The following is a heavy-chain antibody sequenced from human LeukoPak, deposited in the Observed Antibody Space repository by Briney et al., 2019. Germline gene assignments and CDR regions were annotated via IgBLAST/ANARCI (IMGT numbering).Heavy chain of an antibody. Sequence: PGGSLRLSCAASGFTFSSYGMHWVRQAPGKGLEWVAFIRYDGSNKYYADSVKGRFTISRDNSKNTLYLQMNSLRAEDTAVYYCAKDPYTQIGPRIYNWFDPWGQGTLVTVSS. CDR2: IRYDGSNK. D-gene: IGHD3-16*01. CDR3: AKDPYTQIGPRIYNWFDP. CDR1: GFTFSSYG. J-gene: IGHJ5*02. V-gene: IGHV3-30*02.